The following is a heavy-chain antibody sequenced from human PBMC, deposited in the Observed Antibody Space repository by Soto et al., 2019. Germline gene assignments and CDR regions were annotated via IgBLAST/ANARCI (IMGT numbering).Heavy chain of an antibody. CDR3: ARASKGTERGDYMDV. CDR1: GGSFSGYY. V-gene: IGHV4-34*01. J-gene: IGHJ6*03. D-gene: IGHD3-10*01. Sequence: SETLSLTCAVYGGSFSGYYWSWIRQPPGKGLEWIGEINHSGSTNYNPSLKSRVTISVDTSKNQFSLKLSSVTAADTAVYYCARASKGTERGDYMDVWGKGTTVTVSS. CDR2: INHSGST.